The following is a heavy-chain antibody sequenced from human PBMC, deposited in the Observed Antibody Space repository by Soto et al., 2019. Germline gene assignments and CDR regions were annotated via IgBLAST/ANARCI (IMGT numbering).Heavy chain of an antibody. CDR3: ARHYAVVLYHFDY. CDR1: GGSIXSGXYY. V-gene: IGHV4-39*01. D-gene: IGHD2-15*01. Sequence: SETLSLTCTVSGGSIXSGXYYWSWIRQHPGTGLEWIGHISYSGSTYYNTSLKSRVTTSVDTSKNQFSLKLSSVTAADTAVYYCARHYAVVLYHFDYWGLGTLVTVSS. CDR2: ISYSGST. J-gene: IGHJ4*02.